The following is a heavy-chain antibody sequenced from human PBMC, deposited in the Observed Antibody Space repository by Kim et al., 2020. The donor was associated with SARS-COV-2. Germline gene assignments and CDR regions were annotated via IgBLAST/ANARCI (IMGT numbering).Heavy chain of an antibody. D-gene: IGHD3-10*01. CDR1: GGSISSYY. CDR3: ARAFGELSTNWFDP. CDR2: IYYSGST. J-gene: IGHJ5*02. Sequence: SETLSLTCTVSGGSISSYYWRWIRQPPGKGLEWIGYIYYSGSTNYNPSLKSRVTISVDTSKNQFSLKLSSVTAADTAVYYCARAFGELSTNWFDPWGQGTLVTVSS. V-gene: IGHV4-59*13.